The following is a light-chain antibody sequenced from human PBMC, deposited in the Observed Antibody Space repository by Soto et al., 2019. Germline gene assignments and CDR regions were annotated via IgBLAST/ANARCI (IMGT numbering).Light chain of an antibody. V-gene: IGLV1-40*01. CDR3: QSYDSSLSEGV. J-gene: IGLJ2*01. Sequence: QSVLTQPPSLSGAPGQRVTISCTGSSSNIGAGYNVHWYQQFTGTAPKLLIYGNINRPSGVPDRFSGSRSGTSASLAITGLQAEDEADYYCQSYDSSLSEGVFGGGTKLTVL. CDR1: SSNIGAGYN. CDR2: GNI.